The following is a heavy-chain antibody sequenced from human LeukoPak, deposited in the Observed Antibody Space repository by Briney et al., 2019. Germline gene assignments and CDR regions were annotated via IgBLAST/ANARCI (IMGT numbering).Heavy chain of an antibody. CDR2: ISGSGGST. D-gene: IGHD2-2*01. Sequence: GGSLRLSCAASGFTFSSYAMSWVRQAPGKGLEWVSAISGSGGSTYYADSVKGRFTISRDNAKNSLYLQMNSLRAEDTAVYYCARDTEYCSSTSCKTAPWGQGTLVTVSS. CDR3: ARDTEYCSSTSCKTAP. CDR1: GFTFSSYA. V-gene: IGHV3-23*01. J-gene: IGHJ5*02.